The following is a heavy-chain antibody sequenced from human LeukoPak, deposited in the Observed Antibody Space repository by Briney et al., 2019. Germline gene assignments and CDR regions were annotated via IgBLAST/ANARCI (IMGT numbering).Heavy chain of an antibody. Sequence: SETLSLTCAVYGGSFSGYYWSWIRQPPGKGLEWIGEINHSGSTNYNPSLKSRVTISVDTSKNQFSLKLSSVTAADTAVYYCARVPGAGSSWYQDYWGQGTLVTVSS. V-gene: IGHV4-34*01. CDR3: ARVPGAGSSWYQDY. CDR1: GGSFSGYY. J-gene: IGHJ4*02. CDR2: INHSGST. D-gene: IGHD6-13*01.